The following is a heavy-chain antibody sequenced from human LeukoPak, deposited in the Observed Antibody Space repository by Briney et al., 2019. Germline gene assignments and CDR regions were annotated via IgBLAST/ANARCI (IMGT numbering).Heavy chain of an antibody. J-gene: IGHJ4*02. CDR3: ARERIVGALYYFDY. V-gene: IGHV4-61*02. D-gene: IGHD1-26*01. Sequence: SQTLSLTCTVSGGSISSGSYYWSWIRQPAGKGLEWIGRIYTSGSTNYNPSLKGRVTISVDTSKNQFSLKLSSVTAADTAVYYCARERIVGALYYFDYWGQGTLVTVSS. CDR1: GGSISSGSYY. CDR2: IYTSGST.